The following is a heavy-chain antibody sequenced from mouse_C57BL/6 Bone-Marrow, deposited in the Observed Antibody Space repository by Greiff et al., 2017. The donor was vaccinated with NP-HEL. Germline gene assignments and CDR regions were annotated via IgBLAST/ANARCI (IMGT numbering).Heavy chain of an antibody. Sequence: DVKLQESGPVLVKPGASVKMSCKASGYTFTDYYMNWVKQSHGKSLEWIGVINPYNGGTSYNQKFKGKATLTVDKSSSTAYMELNSLTSEDSAVYYCARYSLWDWYFDYWGQGTTLTVSS. J-gene: IGHJ2*01. CDR1: GYTFTDYY. V-gene: IGHV1-19*01. CDR3: ARYSLWDWYFDY. D-gene: IGHD6-1*01. CDR2: INPYNGGT.